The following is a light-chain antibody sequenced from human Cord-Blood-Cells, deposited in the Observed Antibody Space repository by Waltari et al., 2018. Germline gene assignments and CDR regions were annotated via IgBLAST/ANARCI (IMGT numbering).Light chain of an antibody. CDR3: QQYGSSPFT. J-gene: IGKJ3*01. CDR2: GAS. V-gene: IGKV3-20*01. CDR1: QSVSSSY. Sequence: IVLTQSPGTLALYTGERATLSCRACQSVSSSYLAWYQQKPGQAPRLLIYGASSRATGIPDRFSGSGSGTDFTLTISRLEPEDFAVYYCQQYGSSPFTFGPGTKVDIK.